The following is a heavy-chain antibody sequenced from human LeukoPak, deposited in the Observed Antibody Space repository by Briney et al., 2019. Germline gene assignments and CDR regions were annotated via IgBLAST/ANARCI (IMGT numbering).Heavy chain of an antibody. Sequence: PGGSLRLSCTASGFNFNDNFMGWIRQAPGKGLEWISYISSKGNTIHYSDPVKGRFSIARDNPQKSLYLQMSSLRVEDTAVYYCVRGGYGWTFDFWGQGTLVTVSS. CDR1: GFNFNDNF. CDR3: VRGGYGWTFDF. V-gene: IGHV3-11*01. J-gene: IGHJ4*02. D-gene: IGHD5-18*01. CDR2: ISSKGNTI.